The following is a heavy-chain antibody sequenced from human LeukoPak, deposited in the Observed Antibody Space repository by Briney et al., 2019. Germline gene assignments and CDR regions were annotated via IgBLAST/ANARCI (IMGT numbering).Heavy chain of an antibody. J-gene: IGHJ4*02. CDR2: VSIDGNTK. V-gene: IGHV3-30*04. CDR3: AREVYSYGLGAFDY. D-gene: IGHD5-18*01. CDR1: GFTLSSYA. Sequence: GGSLRLSCAASGFTLSSYAVHWVRQAPGEGLEWLAVVSIDGNTKFYADSVKGRFTISRDNFESTVSLQVNSLRAADTAVYYCAREVYSYGLGAFDYWGQGTLVTVSS.